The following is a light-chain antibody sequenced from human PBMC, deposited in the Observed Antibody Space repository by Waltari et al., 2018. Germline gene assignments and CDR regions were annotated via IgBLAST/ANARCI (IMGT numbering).Light chain of an antibody. V-gene: IGLV1-51*02. CDR1: SSNIGSYY. J-gene: IGLJ2*01. Sequence: QSVLTQPPSVSAAPGQKVTISCSGSSSNIGSYYVSWYQQLPGTAPKLLIFEDNKRPSGIPGRFAGPKSGTSATLGITGLQTGDEADYYCGTWDSSLSAVIFGGGTKLTAL. CDR3: GTWDSSLSAVI. CDR2: EDN.